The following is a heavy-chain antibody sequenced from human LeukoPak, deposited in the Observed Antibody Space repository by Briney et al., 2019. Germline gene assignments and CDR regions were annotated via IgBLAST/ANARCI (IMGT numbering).Heavy chain of an antibody. CDR3: ARGNWMSQFDP. Sequence: GTSLRLSCAASGFTFSSYAMHWVRQAPCKGLEWVALIWYDVSEKYYADSVKGRFTISRDNSKNTLDLQMKSLRAEDTAVYYCARGNWMSQFDPWGQGTLVTVSS. V-gene: IGHV3-33*01. CDR2: IWYDVSEK. J-gene: IGHJ5*02. D-gene: IGHD1-20*01. CDR1: GFTFSSYA.